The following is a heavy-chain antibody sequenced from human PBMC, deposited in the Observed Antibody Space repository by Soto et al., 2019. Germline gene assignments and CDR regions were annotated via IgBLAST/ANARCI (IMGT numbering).Heavy chain of an antibody. D-gene: IGHD6-19*01. CDR3: ARSDASGWYRTDALDI. V-gene: IGHV3-53*04. CDR2: IYSGGST. CDR1: GFTVSSNY. J-gene: IGHJ3*02. Sequence: PGGSLRLSCAASGFTVSSNYMSWVRQAPGKGLEWVSVIYSGGSTYYADSVKGRFTISRHNSKNTLYLQMNSLRAEDTAVYYCARSDASGWYRTDALDIWGQGTMVTVSS.